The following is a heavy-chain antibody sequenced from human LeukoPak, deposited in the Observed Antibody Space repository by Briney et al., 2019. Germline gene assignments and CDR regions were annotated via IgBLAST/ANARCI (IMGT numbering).Heavy chain of an antibody. CDR1: GGSFSGYY. CDR2: INHSGST. V-gene: IGHV4-34*01. J-gene: IGHJ4*02. Sequence: SETLSLTCAVYGGSFSGYYWSWIRQPPGKGLEWIGEINHSGSTNYNPSLKSRVTISVDTSKNQFSLKLSSVTAADTAVYYCARRLGYCSSTSCHNYSFDYWGQGTLVTVSS. D-gene: IGHD2-2*02. CDR3: ARRLGYCSSTSCHNYSFDY.